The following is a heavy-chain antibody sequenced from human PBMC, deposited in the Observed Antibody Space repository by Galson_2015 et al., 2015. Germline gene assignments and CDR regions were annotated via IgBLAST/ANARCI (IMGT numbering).Heavy chain of an antibody. CDR1: GFTFSSYS. CDR2: ISSSSSTI. CDR3: AREMPHSYYYDSSGYYRGAFDI. V-gene: IGHV3-48*02. D-gene: IGHD3-22*01. J-gene: IGHJ3*02. Sequence: SLRLSCAASGFTFSSYSMNWVRQAPGKGLEWVSYISSSSSTIYYADSVKGRFTISRDNAKNSLYLQMNSLRDEDTAVYYCAREMPHSYYYDSSGYYRGAFDIWGQGTMVTVSS.